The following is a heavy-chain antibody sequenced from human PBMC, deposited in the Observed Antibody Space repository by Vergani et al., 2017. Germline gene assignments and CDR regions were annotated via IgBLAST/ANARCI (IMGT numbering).Heavy chain of an antibody. CDR1: GGTFSSYA. Sequence: QVQLVQSGAEVKKPGSSVKVSCKASGGTFSSYAISWVRQAPGQGLEWMGGIIPIFGTANYAQKFQGRVTITADESTSTAYMELSSLRSEDTAVYYCAKDNRKTTVTTYRYYYYYGMDVWGQGTTVTVSS. D-gene: IGHD4-17*01. CDR2: IIPIFGTA. J-gene: IGHJ6*02. V-gene: IGHV1-69*01. CDR3: AKDNRKTTVTTYRYYYYYGMDV.